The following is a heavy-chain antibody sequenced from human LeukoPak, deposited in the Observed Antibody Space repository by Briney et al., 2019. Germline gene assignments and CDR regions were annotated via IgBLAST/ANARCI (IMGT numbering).Heavy chain of an antibody. D-gene: IGHD3-22*01. CDR2: IYYSGST. CDR1: GGSISSGGYY. Sequence: PSETLSLTCTVSGGSISSGGYYWSWLRQRPGKGLEWIGYIYYSGSTYYNPSLKSRVAISVDTSKNQFSLKLSSVTAADTAVYYCAREVRDYYDSRFDPWGQGTLVTVSS. CDR3: AREVRDYYDSRFDP. V-gene: IGHV4-31*03. J-gene: IGHJ5*02.